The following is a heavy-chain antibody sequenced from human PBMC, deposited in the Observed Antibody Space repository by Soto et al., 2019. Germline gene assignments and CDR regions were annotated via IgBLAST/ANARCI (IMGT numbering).Heavy chain of an antibody. V-gene: IGHV4-61*01. Sequence: QVQLQESGPGLVKPSETLSLTCTVSGGSVTSGTSYWSWIRQPPGKRLEWIGYIYHSGSTSYNPSLKSRVTISVDTSKNQISLKLSSVTAADTAVYYCARDDYGDLRALDAFDIWGQGTMVTVSS. D-gene: IGHD4-17*01. CDR3: ARDDYGDLRALDAFDI. CDR2: IYHSGST. CDR1: GGSVTSGTSY. J-gene: IGHJ3*02.